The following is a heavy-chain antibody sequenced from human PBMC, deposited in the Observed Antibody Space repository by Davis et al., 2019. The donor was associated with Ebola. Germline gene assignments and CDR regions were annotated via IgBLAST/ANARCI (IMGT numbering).Heavy chain of an antibody. D-gene: IGHD1-7*01. V-gene: IGHV4-4*02. J-gene: IGHJ3*02. Sequence: MPGGSLRLSCAASGFTFSSYSMNWVRQPPGKGLEWIGKIYHTGSTNYSPSLKSRVTISVDKSKNHFSLKLSSVTAADTAVYYCARDSQGTHDAFDIWGQGTMVTVSS. CDR1: GFTFSSYSM. CDR2: IYHTGST. CDR3: ARDSQGTHDAFDI.